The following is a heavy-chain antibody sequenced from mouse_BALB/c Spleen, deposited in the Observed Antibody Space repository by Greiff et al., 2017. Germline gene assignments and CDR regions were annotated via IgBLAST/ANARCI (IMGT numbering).Heavy chain of an antibody. CDR3: VRPLPYGYDGYWYFDV. Sequence: EVMLVESGGGLVQPKGSLKLSCAASGFTFNTYAMNWVRQAPGKGLEWVARIRSKSNNYATYYADSVKDRFTISRDDSQSMLYLQMNNLKTEDTAMYYCVRPLPYGYDGYWYFDVWGAGTTVTVSS. CDR2: IRSKSNNYAT. V-gene: IGHV10-1*02. CDR1: GFTFNTYA. D-gene: IGHD2-2*01. J-gene: IGHJ1*01.